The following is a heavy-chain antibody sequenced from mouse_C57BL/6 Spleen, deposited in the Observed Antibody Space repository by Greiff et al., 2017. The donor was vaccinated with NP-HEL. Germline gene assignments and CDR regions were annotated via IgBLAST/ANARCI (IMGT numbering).Heavy chain of an antibody. CDR1: GYAFSSYW. J-gene: IGHJ1*03. V-gene: IGHV1-80*01. Sequence: VQLQQSGAELVKPGASVKISCKASGYAFSSYWMNWVKQRPGKGLEWIGQIYPGDGDTNYNGKFKGKATLTADKSSSTAYMQLSSLTSEDSAVHFCANRPGSHWYFDVWGTGTTVTVSS. CDR3: ANRPGSHWYFDV. CDR2: IYPGDGDT. D-gene: IGHD1-1*02.